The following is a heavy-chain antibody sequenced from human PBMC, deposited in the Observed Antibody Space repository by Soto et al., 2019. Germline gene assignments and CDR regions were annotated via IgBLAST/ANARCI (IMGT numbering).Heavy chain of an antibody. CDR2: IYWDDDK. D-gene: IGHD3-3*01. J-gene: IGHJ4*02. V-gene: IGHV2-5*02. CDR1: GFSLSTSGVG. Sequence: QITLKESGPTLVKPTQTLTLTCTFSGFSLSTSGVGVGWIRQPPGKALEWLALIYWDDDKHYSPSLKSRLTTTKDTAKNKVVLTMTIMDPVDTAPYYCAHSMSWSGYYYSFDYWGQGTLVTVSS. CDR3: AHSMSWSGYYYSFDY.